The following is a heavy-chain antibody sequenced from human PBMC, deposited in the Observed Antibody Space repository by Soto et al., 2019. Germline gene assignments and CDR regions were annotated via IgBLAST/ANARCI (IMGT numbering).Heavy chain of an antibody. CDR2: IMPIFGTA. Sequence: SVKVSCKASGGTFSSYAISWVRQAPGQGLEWMGGIMPIFGTANYAQKFQGRVTITADKSTSTAYMELSSLRSEDTAVYYCARRYYDILSGYPYYYYGMDVWGQGTTVTVSS. CDR1: GGTFSSYA. V-gene: IGHV1-69*06. J-gene: IGHJ6*02. CDR3: ARRYYDILSGYPYYYYGMDV. D-gene: IGHD3-9*01.